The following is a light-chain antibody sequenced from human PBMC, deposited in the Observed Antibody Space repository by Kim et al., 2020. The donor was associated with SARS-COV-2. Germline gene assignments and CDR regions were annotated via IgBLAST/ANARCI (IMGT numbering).Light chain of an antibody. V-gene: IGKV3-11*01. CDR2: DAS. CDR1: QSVSSY. Sequence: ATRTLSPGERATRSCRASQSVSSYLAWYQQKPGQAPRLLIYDASNRATGIPARFSGSGSGTDFTLTISSLEPEDFAVYYCQQRRTFGPGTKVDIK. J-gene: IGKJ3*01. CDR3: QQRRT.